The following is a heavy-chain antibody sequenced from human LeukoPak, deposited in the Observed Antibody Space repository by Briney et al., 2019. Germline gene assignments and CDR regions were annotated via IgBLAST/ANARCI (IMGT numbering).Heavy chain of an antibody. CDR3: ARGPHDFWSGYFDY. J-gene: IGHJ4*02. V-gene: IGHV1-2*02. Sequence: ASVKVSCEASGYTITGYYMHWVRQAPGQGLEWMGWINPNSGGTNYAQKFQGRVTMTRDTSISTAYMELSRLRSDDTAVYYCARGPHDFWSGYFDYWGQGTLVTVSS. CDR1: GYTITGYY. D-gene: IGHD3-3*01. CDR2: INPNSGGT.